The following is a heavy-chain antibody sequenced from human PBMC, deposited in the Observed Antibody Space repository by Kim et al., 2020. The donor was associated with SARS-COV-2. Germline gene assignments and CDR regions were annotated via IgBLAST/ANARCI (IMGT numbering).Heavy chain of an antibody. CDR3: ARVPIVVVPAAMFDY. Sequence: SETLSLTCTVSGGSISSSSYYWGWIRQPPGKGLEWIGSIYYSGSTYYNPSLKSRVTISVDTSKNQCSLKLSSVTAAATAVYFCARVPIVVVPAAMFDYWGQGTPVTVSS. D-gene: IGHD2-2*01. CDR2: IYYSGST. J-gene: IGHJ4*02. CDR1: GGSISSSSYY. V-gene: IGHV4-39*01.